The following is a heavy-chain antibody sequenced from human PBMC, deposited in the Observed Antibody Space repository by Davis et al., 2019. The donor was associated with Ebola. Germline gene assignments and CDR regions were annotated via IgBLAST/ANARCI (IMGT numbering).Heavy chain of an antibody. Sequence: GESLKISCAASGFTFSSYWMSWVRQAPGKGLEWVANIKQDGSEKYYVDSVKGRFTIPRDNAKNSLYLQMNSLRAEDTAVYYCARDIRCSSTSCFLYYYGMDVWGQGTTVTVSS. CDR2: IKQDGSEK. V-gene: IGHV3-7*01. J-gene: IGHJ6*02. CDR1: GFTFSSYW. CDR3: ARDIRCSSTSCFLYYYGMDV. D-gene: IGHD2-2*01.